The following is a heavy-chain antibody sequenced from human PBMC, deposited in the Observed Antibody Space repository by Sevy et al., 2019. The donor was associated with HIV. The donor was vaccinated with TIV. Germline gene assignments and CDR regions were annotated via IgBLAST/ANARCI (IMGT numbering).Heavy chain of an antibody. V-gene: IGHV5-51*01. CDR3: ARPSGWDYCSGGNCFPLGMDV. Sequence: GESLKISCQGSGYSFSNYWIAWVRQLPGKGLEGMGIIYPGASDTRYSPSFQGQVAISVDKSVNTAYLHWGSLKASDTSIYFCARPSGWDYCSGGNCFPLGMDVWGQGTTVTVSS. J-gene: IGHJ6*02. CDR1: GYSFSNYW. D-gene: IGHD2-15*01. CDR2: IYPGASDT.